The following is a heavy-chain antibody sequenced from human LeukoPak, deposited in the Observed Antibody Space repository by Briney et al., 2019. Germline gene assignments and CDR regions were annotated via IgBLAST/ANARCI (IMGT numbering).Heavy chain of an antibody. J-gene: IGHJ4*02. D-gene: IGHD2-2*01. V-gene: IGHV3-20*04. Sequence: GGSLRLSCAASGFTFDDYGMSWVRQAPGKGLEWVSGINWDGGSTGYADSVKGRFTISRDNAKNSLYLQMNSLRAEDTALYYCARGYCSSTSCYFDYWGQGTLVTVSS. CDR3: ARGYCSSTSCYFDY. CDR2: INWDGGST. CDR1: GFTFDDYG.